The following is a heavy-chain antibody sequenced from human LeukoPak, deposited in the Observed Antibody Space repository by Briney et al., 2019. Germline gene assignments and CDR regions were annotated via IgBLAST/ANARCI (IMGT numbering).Heavy chain of an antibody. D-gene: IGHD1-7*01. CDR2: IYYSGST. Sequence: SETLSLTCTVSGGSVSSGSYYWSWIRQPPGKGLEWIGYIYYSGSTDYNPSLKSRVTISVDTSKNQFSLKLSSVTAADTAVYYCARDLITGTVRFDPWGQGTLVTVSS. J-gene: IGHJ5*02. V-gene: IGHV4-61*01. CDR1: GGSVSSGSYY. CDR3: ARDLITGTVRFDP.